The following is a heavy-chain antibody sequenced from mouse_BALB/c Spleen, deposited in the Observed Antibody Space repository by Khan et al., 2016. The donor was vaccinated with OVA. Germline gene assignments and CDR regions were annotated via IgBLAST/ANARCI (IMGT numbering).Heavy chain of an antibody. J-gene: IGHJ4*01. CDR3: ARGNYYGYAMDY. CDR1: GYSITSNYA. Sequence: QLEESGPGLVKPSQSLSLTCTVTGYSITSNYAWNWIQQFPGNKLEWMGYISYSGSTNYNPSLKSRISITRDTSKNQFFLQLNSVTTEDTATYYCARGNYYGYAMDYWGQGTSITVSS. V-gene: IGHV3-2*02. CDR2: ISYSGST. D-gene: IGHD1-1*01.